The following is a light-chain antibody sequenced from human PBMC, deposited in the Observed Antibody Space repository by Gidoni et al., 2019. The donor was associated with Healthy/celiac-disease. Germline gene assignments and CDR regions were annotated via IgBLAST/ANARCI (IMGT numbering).Light chain of an antibody. V-gene: IGKV1-39*01. Sequence: DIQMTQSPSSLSAPVGDRVTITCRASQSISSYLNWYQQKPGKDSKLLIYAAASMQSGVPSRFSGSGSGTDYTLTISSRQPEDFATYYCQQSYSTTPLTFGEGTKVEIK. CDR1: QSISSY. CDR2: AAA. CDR3: QQSYSTTPLT. J-gene: IGKJ4*01.